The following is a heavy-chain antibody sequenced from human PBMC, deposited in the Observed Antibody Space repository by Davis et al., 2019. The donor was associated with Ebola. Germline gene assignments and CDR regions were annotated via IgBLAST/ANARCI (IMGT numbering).Heavy chain of an antibody. V-gene: IGHV1-18*01. CDR3: AREPAASYYYYYMDV. Sequence: ASVKVSCKASGGTFSSYAISWVRQAPGQGLEWMGWISAYNGNTNYAQKLQGRVTMTTDTSTSTAYMELSSLRSEDTAVYYCAREPAASYYYYYMDVWGKGTTVTVSS. J-gene: IGHJ6*03. CDR1: GGTFSSYA. CDR2: ISAYNGNT. D-gene: IGHD2-2*01.